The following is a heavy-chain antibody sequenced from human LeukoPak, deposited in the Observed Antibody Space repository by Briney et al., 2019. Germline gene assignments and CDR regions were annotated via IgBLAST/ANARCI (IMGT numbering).Heavy chain of an antibody. CDR2: IYYSGST. D-gene: IGHD2-2*01. CDR3: ARGEEEEYCSSTSCPTTTFDY. J-gene: IGHJ4*02. Sequence: SETLSLTCTVSGGSISSGGYYWSWIRQHPGKGLEWIGYIYYSGSTYYNPSLKSRVTISVDTSKNQFSLKLSCVTAADTAVYYCARGEEEEYCSSTSCPTTTFDYWGQGTLVTVSS. CDR1: GGSISSGGYY. V-gene: IGHV4-31*03.